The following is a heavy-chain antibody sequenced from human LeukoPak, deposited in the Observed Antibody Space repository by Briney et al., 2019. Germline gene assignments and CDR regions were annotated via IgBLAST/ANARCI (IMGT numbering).Heavy chain of an antibody. Sequence: SETLSLTCAVYGGSFSGYYWSWIRQPPGKGLEWIGEINHSGSTNYNSSLKSRVTISVDTSKNQFSLTLSSVTAADTAVYYCATRPDIASTGPGWFDPWGQGTLVVVSS. V-gene: IGHV4-34*01. CDR2: INHSGST. CDR3: ATRPDIASTGPGWFDP. D-gene: IGHD6-13*01. J-gene: IGHJ5*02. CDR1: GGSFSGYY.